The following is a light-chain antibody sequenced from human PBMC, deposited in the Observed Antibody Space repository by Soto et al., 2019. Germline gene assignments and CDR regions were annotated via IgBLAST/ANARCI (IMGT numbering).Light chain of an antibody. Sequence: EIVLTQSPGTLPLSPGERATLSCRASLRFSSSYLAWYQQKPGQAPRLLIYGPSNKATGIPDRFSGSGSGTDFTLTISRLEREDFAVYYCQQDSSSPLFTFGPGTKVDIQ. CDR1: LRFSSSY. CDR2: GPS. CDR3: QQDSSSPLFT. V-gene: IGKV3-20*01. J-gene: IGKJ3*01.